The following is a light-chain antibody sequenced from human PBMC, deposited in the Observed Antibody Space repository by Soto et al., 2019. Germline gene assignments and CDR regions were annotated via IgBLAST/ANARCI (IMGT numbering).Light chain of an antibody. CDR1: SRDVGFYKY. CDR3: CSYTTSSTRG. V-gene: IGLV2-14*01. CDR2: EVT. Sequence: QSVLTQPASVSGSPGQSIAISCTGSSRDVGFYKYVSWYQQHPGKVPKLIIYEVTNRPSGVSNRFSGSKSGNTASLTISGRQAEDEAVYYFCSYTTSSTRGFGSGTKLTVL. J-gene: IGLJ1*01.